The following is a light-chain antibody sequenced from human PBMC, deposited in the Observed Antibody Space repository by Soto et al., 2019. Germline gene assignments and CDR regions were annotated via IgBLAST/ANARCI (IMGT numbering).Light chain of an antibody. Sequence: EIVLTQSPGTLSLSPGEIATLSCRASQSVSSSNLAWYQHKRGQAPRLLMFGASNRATDIPDRFSDSGSGTDFTLTIPRLEPEDFAVYYCQQYGASPQTFGQGPKLEIK. CDR2: GAS. V-gene: IGKV3-20*01. CDR1: QSVSSSN. J-gene: IGKJ1*01. CDR3: QQYGASPQT.